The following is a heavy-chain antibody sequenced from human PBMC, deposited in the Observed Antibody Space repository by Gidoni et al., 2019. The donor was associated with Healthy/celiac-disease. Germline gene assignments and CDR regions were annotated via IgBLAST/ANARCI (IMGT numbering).Heavy chain of an antibody. D-gene: IGHD6-13*01. CDR3: AKDPRIAAAGISFYFDY. CDR1: GFTFADYA. CDR2: ISWNSGSI. V-gene: IGHV3-9*01. Sequence: EVQLVESGGGLVQPGRSLRLSCAASGFTFADYAMHWVRQAPGKGLEWVSGISWNSGSIGYADSVKGRFTISRDNAKNSLYLQMNSLRAEDTALYYCAKDPRIAAAGISFYFDYWGQGTLVTVSS. J-gene: IGHJ4*02.